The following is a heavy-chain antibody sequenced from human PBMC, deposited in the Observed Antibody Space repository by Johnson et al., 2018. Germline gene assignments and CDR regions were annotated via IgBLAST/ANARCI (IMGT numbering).Heavy chain of an antibody. CDR3: ARANEYDAFDM. Sequence: VQLVESGGGVVRPGRSLRVSCVASGFSFSRYGMHWVRQAPGKGLEWVAVIWYDGSNKYYGDSVKGRFTSSRDNSKNTVFLQMSSLRAEDTAVYYCARANEYDAFDMWGQGTLVTVSS. CDR1: GFSFSRYG. D-gene: IGHD2-8*01. J-gene: IGHJ3*02. V-gene: IGHV3-33*01. CDR2: IWYDGSNK.